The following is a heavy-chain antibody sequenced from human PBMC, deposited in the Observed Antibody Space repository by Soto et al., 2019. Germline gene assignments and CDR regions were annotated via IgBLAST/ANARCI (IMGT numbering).Heavy chain of an antibody. J-gene: IGHJ4*02. D-gene: IGHD6-13*01. CDR2: IIPIFGTA. CDR3: ARDSRSPTSSPRRYYFDY. Sequence: LVQSGAEVKKPGSSVKVSCKASGGTFSSYAISWVRXXXXXXXXXXXGIIPIFGTANYAQKFQGRVTITADESTSTAYMELSSLRSEDTAVYYCARDSRSPTSSPRRYYFDYWGQGTLVTVSS. CDR1: GGTFSSYA. V-gene: IGHV1-69*01.